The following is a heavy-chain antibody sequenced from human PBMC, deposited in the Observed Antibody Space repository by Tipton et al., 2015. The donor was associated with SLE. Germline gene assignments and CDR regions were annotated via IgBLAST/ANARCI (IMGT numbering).Heavy chain of an antibody. CDR3: ARGMVYAILDWYFDL. J-gene: IGHJ2*01. D-gene: IGHD2-8*01. V-gene: IGHV3-64*01. Sequence: SLRLSCAASGFTFSSYAMHWVRQAPGKGLEYVSAISNDGGSTYYANSVKGRFTISRDNSKNTVYLQMGSLRAEDMAVYYCARGMVYAILDWYFDLWSRGTLVTVSS. CDR2: ISNDGGST. CDR1: GFTFSSYA.